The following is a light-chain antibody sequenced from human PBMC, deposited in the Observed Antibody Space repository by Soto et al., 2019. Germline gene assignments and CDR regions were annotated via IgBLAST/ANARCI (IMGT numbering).Light chain of an antibody. Sequence: QSVLTQPPSVSGAPGQRVTISCTGSSSYIGAGYDVHWYQQLPGTAPKLLIYANTNRPSGVPDRFSGSKSGTSASLAITGXXXXXXXXYYCQSYDDSLGGHVIFGGGTKVTVL. CDR3: QSYDDSLGGHVI. CDR1: SSYIGAGYD. V-gene: IGLV1-40*01. J-gene: IGLJ2*01. CDR2: ANT.